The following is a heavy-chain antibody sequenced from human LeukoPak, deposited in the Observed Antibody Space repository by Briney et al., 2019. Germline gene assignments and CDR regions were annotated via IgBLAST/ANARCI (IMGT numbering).Heavy chain of an antibody. Sequence: PGGSLRLSCAASGFTFDDYAMHWVRQAPGKGLEWVSGISWNSGSIGYADSVEGRFTISRDNAKNSLYLQMNSLRAEDTAVYYCARNLPAADYWGQGTLVTVSS. V-gene: IGHV3-9*01. CDR2: ISWNSGSI. J-gene: IGHJ4*02. D-gene: IGHD2-2*01. CDR3: ARNLPAADY. CDR1: GFTFDDYA.